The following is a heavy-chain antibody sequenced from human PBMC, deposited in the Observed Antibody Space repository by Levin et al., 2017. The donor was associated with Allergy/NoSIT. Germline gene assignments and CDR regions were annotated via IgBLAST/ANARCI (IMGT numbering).Heavy chain of an antibody. CDR1: GFTFSSYW. J-gene: IGHJ4*02. D-gene: IGHD6-19*01. Sequence: QAGGSLRLSCAASGFTFSSYWMHWVRQAPGKGLVWVSRINSDGSSTSYADSVKGRFTISRDNAKNTLYLQMNSLRAEDTAVYYCARPSIAGYSSGWYDYWGQGTLVTVSS. V-gene: IGHV3-74*01. CDR3: ARPSIAGYSSGWYDY. CDR2: INSDGSST.